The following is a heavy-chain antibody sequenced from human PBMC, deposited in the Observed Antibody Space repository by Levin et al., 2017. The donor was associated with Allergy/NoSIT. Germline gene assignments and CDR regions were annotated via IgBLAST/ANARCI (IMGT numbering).Heavy chain of an antibody. CDR1: GFTFSGHD. Sequence: GGSLRLSCAASGFTFSGHDMHWVRQAPGKGLEWVAVIWYDGSNKYYADSVKGRFTISRDNSKNTLYLQLNSLRAEDTAVYYCARKDNSGDVYFDYWGQGILVTVSS. J-gene: IGHJ4*02. V-gene: IGHV3-33*01. D-gene: IGHD3-22*01. CDR2: IWYDGSNK. CDR3: ARKDNSGDVYFDY.